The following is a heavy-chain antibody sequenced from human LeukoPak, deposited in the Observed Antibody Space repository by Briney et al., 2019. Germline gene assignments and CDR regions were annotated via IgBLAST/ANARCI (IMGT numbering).Heavy chain of an antibody. CDR3: ARSPPLSSWYVNWFDP. Sequence: PRASVKVSCKASGYTFTSYGISWVRQAPGQGLEWMGWISAYNGNTNYAQKLQGRVTMTTDTSTSTAYMELRSLRSDDTAVYYCARSPPLSSWYVNWFDPWGQGTLVTVSS. D-gene: IGHD6-13*01. CDR2: ISAYNGNT. CDR1: GYTFTSYG. V-gene: IGHV1-18*01. J-gene: IGHJ5*02.